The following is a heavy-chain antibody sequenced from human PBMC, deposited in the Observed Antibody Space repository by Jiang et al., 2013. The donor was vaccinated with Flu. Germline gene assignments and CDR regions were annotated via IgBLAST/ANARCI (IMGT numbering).Heavy chain of an antibody. J-gene: IGHJ4*02. CDR1: GFSLSTTGMC. CDR2: IDWADDK. V-gene: IGHV2-70*11. CDR3: VRNLFCSLPFDY. Sequence: KPTQTLTLTCTFSGFSLSTTGMCVTWIRQPPGKALEWLARIDWADDKYYSASLKTRLSISKDTSKNQVVLTMTKVDPEDTATYYCVRNLFCSLPFDYWGQGTLVTVSS. D-gene: IGHD3-9*01.